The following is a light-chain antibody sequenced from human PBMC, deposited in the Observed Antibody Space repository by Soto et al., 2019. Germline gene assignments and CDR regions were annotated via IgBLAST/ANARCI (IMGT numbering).Light chain of an antibody. CDR2: AAS. J-gene: IGKJ4*01. CDR3: QQGDSFPFT. CDR1: QDISSW. Sequence: DIQMTQSPSSVSASVGDRVTISCRASQDISSWVAWYQQKPGRAPKLLISAASSLHSGVPRRFSGSGSGTAFSLIISSLQPEDFATYFCQQGDSFPFTFGGGTKVDI. V-gene: IGKV1-12*01.